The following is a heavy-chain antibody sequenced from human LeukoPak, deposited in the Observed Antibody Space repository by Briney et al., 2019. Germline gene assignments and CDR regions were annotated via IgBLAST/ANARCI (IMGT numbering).Heavy chain of an antibody. J-gene: IGHJ1*01. Sequence: ASVNVSCKASGGAFSSYAVSWVRQAPGQGLEWMGGIIPILGIPNYAQKFQGRVTITADESTSTANMELSSLRSEDTAVYYCARGEQAGLWFGDTAFHHWGQGTLVTVSS. CDR2: IIPILGIP. V-gene: IGHV1-69*01. D-gene: IGHD3-10*01. CDR3: ARGEQAGLWFGDTAFHH. CDR1: GGAFSSYA.